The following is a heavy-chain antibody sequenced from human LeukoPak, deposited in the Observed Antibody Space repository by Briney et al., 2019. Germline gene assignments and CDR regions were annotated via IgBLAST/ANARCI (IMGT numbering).Heavy chain of an antibody. CDR1: GFTFSSYS. V-gene: IGHV3-21*01. CDR3: ARGGTLLWFRELPSPAPYDY. J-gene: IGHJ4*02. CDR2: ISSSSSYI. D-gene: IGHD3-10*01. Sequence: PGGSLRLSCAASGFTFSSYSMNWVRQAPGKGLEWVSSISSSSSYIYYADSVKGRFTISRDNAKNSLYLQMNSLRAEDTAVYYCARGGTLLWFRELPSPAPYDYWGQGTLVTVSS.